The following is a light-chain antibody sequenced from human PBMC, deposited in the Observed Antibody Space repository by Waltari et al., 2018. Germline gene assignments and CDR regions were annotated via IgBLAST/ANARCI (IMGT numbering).Light chain of an antibody. CDR3: SSYGGSNNVV. V-gene: IGLV2-8*01. CDR1: SSDVGGYNY. J-gene: IGLJ2*01. CDR2: EVI. Sequence: QSALTQPPSASGSPGQSVTISCTGTSSDVGGYNYVSWYQQHPGKAPKLLIYEVIQRPSGFPDRFSGSKSGNTASLTVSGLQAEDEADYFCSSYGGSNNVVFGGGTTLTVL.